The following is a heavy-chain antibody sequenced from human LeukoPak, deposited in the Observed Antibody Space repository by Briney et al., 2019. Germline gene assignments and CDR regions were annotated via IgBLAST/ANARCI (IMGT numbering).Heavy chain of an antibody. CDR3: ARAHHNYYGGCYDH. CDR2: INGDGSTT. CDR1: GFSFSSYW. V-gene: IGHV3-74*01. Sequence: GESLRLSRVASGFSFSSYWMYWVRQAPGKGLVVVYRINGDGSTTHYADSVKGRFTISRDNAKNTLYLQMNSLRAEDTAVYYCARAHHNYYGGCYDHWGRGTLVTVSS. J-gene: IGHJ4*02. D-gene: IGHD4-23*01.